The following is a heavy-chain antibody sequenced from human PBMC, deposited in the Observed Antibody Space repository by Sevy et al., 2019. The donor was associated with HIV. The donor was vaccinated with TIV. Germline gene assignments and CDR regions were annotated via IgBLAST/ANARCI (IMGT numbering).Heavy chain of an antibody. CDR2: IDHDGSNP. Sequence: GGSLRLSCAASGFTFSAYWMYWVRQAPGKGLEWVSRIDHDGSNPIYADSVKGRFTGSRDNSKNTLYLQMTSLRGEDTAVYFYVSDRGAPDGFDIWGQGTMVTVSS. CDR1: GFTFSAYW. D-gene: IGHD3-16*01. V-gene: IGHV3-74*01. CDR3: VSDRGAPDGFDI. J-gene: IGHJ3*02.